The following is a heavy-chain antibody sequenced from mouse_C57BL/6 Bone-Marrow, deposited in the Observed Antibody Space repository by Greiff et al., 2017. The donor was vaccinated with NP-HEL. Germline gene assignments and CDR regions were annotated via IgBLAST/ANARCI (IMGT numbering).Heavy chain of an antibody. V-gene: IGHV1-81*01. D-gene: IGHD2-4*01. CDR1: GYPFTSYG. Sequence: QVQLQQSGAELARPGASVKLSCKASGYPFTSYGISWVKQRTGQGLEWIGEIYPRSGNTYYHETFKGKATLNADKSSSKAYMELRSLTSEDSAVYFCARRFYYDDGGGLFDYWGQGTTLTVSS. J-gene: IGHJ2*01. CDR2: IYPRSGNT. CDR3: ARRFYYDDGGGLFDY.